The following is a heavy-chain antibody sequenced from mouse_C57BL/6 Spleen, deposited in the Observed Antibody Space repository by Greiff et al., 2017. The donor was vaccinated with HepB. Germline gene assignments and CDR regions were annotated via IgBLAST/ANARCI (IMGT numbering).Heavy chain of an antibody. J-gene: IGHJ2*01. D-gene: IGHD1-1*01. CDR2: IYPRSGNT. V-gene: IGHV1-81*01. CDR3: AREELYEDY. Sequence: QVHVKQSGAELARPGASVKLSCKASGYTFTSYGISWVKQRTGQGLEWIGEIYPRSGNTYYNEKFKGKATLTADKSSSTAYMELRSLTSEDSAVYFCAREELYEDYWGQGTTLTVSS. CDR1: GYTFTSYG.